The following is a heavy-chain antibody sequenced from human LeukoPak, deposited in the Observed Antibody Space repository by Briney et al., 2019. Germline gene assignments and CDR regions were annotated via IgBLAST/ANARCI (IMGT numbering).Heavy chain of an antibody. V-gene: IGHV3-7*01. CDR3: ARFSLYDNSRYYSWLFDF. CDR1: GFTFRTSW. CDR2: IQQDGSAK. D-gene: IGHD3-22*01. Sequence: GGSLRLSCAASGFTFRTSWMSGVRQAPGKGLEWVANIQQDGSAKYYVDPVKGRFTISRDNAKNSLYLQMNSLRAEDTAVYYCARFSLYDNSRYYSWLFDFWGQGTLVTVSS. J-gene: IGHJ4*02.